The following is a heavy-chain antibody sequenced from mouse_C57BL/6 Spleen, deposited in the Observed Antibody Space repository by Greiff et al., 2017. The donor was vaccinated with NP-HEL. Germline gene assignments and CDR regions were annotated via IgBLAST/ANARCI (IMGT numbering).Heavy chain of an antibody. CDR3: ASAGNYSWFAY. Sequence: VQLQQSGPGLVAPSQRLSITCTVSGFSLTSYGVDWVRQSPGKGLEWLGVIWGVGSTNYNSALKSRLSISKDNSKSQVFLKMNSLQTDDTAMYYCASAGNYSWFAYWGQGTLVTVSA. CDR1: GFSLTSYG. CDR2: IWGVGST. D-gene: IGHD2-1*01. J-gene: IGHJ3*01. V-gene: IGHV2-6*01.